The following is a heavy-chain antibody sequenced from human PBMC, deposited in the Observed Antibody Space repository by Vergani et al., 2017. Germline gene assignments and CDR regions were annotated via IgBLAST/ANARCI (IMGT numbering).Heavy chain of an antibody. J-gene: IGHJ4*02. CDR1: GDSISSYY. CDR3: ARDRGDTAMPDYFDY. V-gene: IGHV4-59*01. CDR2: IYYSGST. D-gene: IGHD5-18*01. Sequence: QVQLQESGPGLVKPSETLSLTCTFSGDSISSYYWRWIRQPPGKGLEWIGYIYYSGSTDYNPSLKSRFTISVDTSKNQFSLRLSSVTAADTAVYYCARDRGDTAMPDYFDYWGQGTLVTVSS.